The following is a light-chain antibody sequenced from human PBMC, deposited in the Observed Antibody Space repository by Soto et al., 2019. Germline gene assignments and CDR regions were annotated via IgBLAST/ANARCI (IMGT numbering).Light chain of an antibody. V-gene: IGLV6-57*04. J-gene: IGLJ2*01. CDR1: RGSIASNY. CDR2: EDH. Sequence: NFMLTQPHSVSESPGKTGTISCTRSRGSIASNYVQWYQQRPGSAPTTVIYEDHQRPPGVPDRFSGSIDSSSNSASLTISGLKTEDEADYCCQSYDSSNQVFGGGTKLTVL. CDR3: QSYDSSNQV.